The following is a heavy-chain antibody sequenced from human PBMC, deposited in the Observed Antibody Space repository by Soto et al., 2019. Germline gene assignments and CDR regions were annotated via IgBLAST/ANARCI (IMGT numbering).Heavy chain of an antibody. CDR2: IYYSGST. Sequence: SETLSLTCTVSGGSISSYYWSWIRQPPGKGLEWIGYIYYSGSTNYNPSLKSRVTISVDTSKNQFSLKLSSVTAADTAVYYCARRDYYGTGSSLDPWGQGTLVTVSS. D-gene: IGHD3-10*01. J-gene: IGHJ5*02. CDR3: ARRDYYGTGSSLDP. CDR1: GGSISSYY. V-gene: IGHV4-59*01.